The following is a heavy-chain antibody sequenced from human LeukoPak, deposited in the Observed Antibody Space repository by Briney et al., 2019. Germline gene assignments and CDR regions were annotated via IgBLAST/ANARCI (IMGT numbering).Heavy chain of an antibody. CDR1: GFTFSSYG. D-gene: IGHD3-3*01. V-gene: IGHV3-30*18. CDR3: AKEEHRSIFGVVTEYFDY. CDR2: ISYDGSNK. Sequence: GGSLRPSCAASGFTFSSYGMHWVRQAPGKGLEWVAVISYDGSNKYYADSVKGRFTISRDNSKNTLYLQMNSLRAEDTAVYYCAKEEHRSIFGVVTEYFDYWGQGTLVTVSS. J-gene: IGHJ4*02.